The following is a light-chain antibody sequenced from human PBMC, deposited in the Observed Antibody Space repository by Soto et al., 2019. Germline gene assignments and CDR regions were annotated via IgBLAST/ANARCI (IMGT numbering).Light chain of an antibody. CDR2: EVT. J-gene: IGLJ1*01. V-gene: IGLV2-8*01. CDR3: SSYGGNSNYV. Sequence: QSVLTQPPSASGSPGQSVTISCTGTSSDVGLYDYVSWYQQHPGKVPKLLIYEVTQRPSGVPDRFSGSKSGNTASLTVSGLQAEDEADYYCSSYGGNSNYVLRTGTTGTVL. CDR1: SSDVGLYDY.